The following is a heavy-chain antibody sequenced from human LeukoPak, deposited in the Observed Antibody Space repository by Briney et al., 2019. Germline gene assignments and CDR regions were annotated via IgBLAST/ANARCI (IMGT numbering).Heavy chain of an antibody. CDR3: AAGCSSTSCYWYYYTDV. CDR1: GGSFSGYY. Sequence: SETLSLTCAVYGGSFSGYYWSWIHQPPGKGLEWIGEINQSGSTNYNPSLKSRVTISVDTSKKQFSLRLSPVTAADTAVYYCAAGCSSTSCYWYYYTDVWGKGTTVTVSS. D-gene: IGHD2-2*01. J-gene: IGHJ6*03. V-gene: IGHV4-34*01. CDR2: INQSGST.